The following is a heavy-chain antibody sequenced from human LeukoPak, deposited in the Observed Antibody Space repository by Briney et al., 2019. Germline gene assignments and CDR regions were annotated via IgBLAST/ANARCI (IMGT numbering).Heavy chain of an antibody. CDR1: GFTFSSYA. J-gene: IGHJ4*02. V-gene: IGHV3-33*08. CDR3: TRATTNYFDY. Sequence: GGSLRLSCAASGFTFSSYAMSWVRQAPGKGLEWVAVVWSDAKNKYYADSVKGRFTLSRDNFKTMVYLQMSSLRAEDTAIYYCTRATTNYFDYWGQGTLVTVSS. D-gene: IGHD1-26*01. CDR2: VWSDAKNK.